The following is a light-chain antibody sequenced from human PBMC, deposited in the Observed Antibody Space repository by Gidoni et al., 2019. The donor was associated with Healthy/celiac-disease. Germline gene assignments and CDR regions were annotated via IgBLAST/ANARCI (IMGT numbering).Light chain of an antibody. CDR2: EVS. J-gene: IGLJ2*01. Sequence: QSALTPPPSASASPAQTVTISCTGTSSDVGGYNYVSWYQQHPGTAPTLMIYEVSKRPSGVPDRFSGSKSGNTASLTVSVLQAEDEADYYCSSYAGSNGVVFGGGTKLTVL. CDR3: SSYAGSNGVV. CDR1: SSDVGGYNY. V-gene: IGLV2-8*01.